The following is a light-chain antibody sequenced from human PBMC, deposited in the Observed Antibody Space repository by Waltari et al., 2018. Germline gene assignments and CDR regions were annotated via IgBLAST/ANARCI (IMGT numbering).Light chain of an antibody. Sequence: QTVVTQEPSFSVSPGGTVPLPCGLSSGSVSSSFFPRWYQQTPGQAPRTLIYSTNTRSSGVPERFSGSILGNKAALTITGAQADDESDYYCVLYMGSGLWVFGGGTKLTVL. CDR2: STN. V-gene: IGLV8-61*01. CDR1: SGSVSSSFF. CDR3: VLYMGSGLWV. J-gene: IGLJ3*02.